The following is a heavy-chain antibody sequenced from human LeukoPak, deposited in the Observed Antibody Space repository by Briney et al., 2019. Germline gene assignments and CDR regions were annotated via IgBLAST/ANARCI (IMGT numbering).Heavy chain of an antibody. V-gene: IGHV3-66*01. CDR1: EFSVGSNY. CDR3: ARVSEKWEHYFDY. Sequence: PGGSLRLSCAASEFSVGSNYMTWVRQAPGKGLEWVSLIYSGGSTYYADSVKGRFTISRDNSKNTLYLQMNSLRAEDTAVYYCARVSEKWEHYFDYWGQGTLVTVSS. D-gene: IGHD1-26*01. J-gene: IGHJ4*02. CDR2: IYSGGST.